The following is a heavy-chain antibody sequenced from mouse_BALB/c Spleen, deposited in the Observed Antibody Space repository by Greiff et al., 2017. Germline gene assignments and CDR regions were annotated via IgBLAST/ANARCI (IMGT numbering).Heavy chain of an antibody. Sequence: EVQLQQSGPELMKPGASVKISCKASGYSFTSYYMHWVKQSHGKSLEWIGYIDPFNGGTSYNQKFKGKATLTVDKSSSTAYMHLSSLTSEDTAVYYCALYGNYFAYWGQGTLVTVSA. J-gene: IGHJ3*01. CDR2: IDPFNGGT. CDR3: ALYGNYFAY. CDR1: GYSFTSYY. D-gene: IGHD2-1*01. V-gene: IGHV1-28*01.